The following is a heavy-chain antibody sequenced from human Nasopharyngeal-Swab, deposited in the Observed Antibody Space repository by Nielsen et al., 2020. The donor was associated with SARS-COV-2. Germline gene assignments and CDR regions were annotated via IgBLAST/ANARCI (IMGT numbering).Heavy chain of an antibody. D-gene: IGHD3-9*01. J-gene: IGHJ4*02. CDR3: ARYGGIQILTGYFDY. CDR2: ISSSGSTI. Sequence: GESLKISCAASGFTFSDYYMSWIRQAPGKELEWVSYISSSGSTIYYADSVKGRFTISRDNAKNSLYLQMNSLRAEDTAVYYCARYGGIQILTGYFDYWGPGTLVTVSS. V-gene: IGHV3-11*04. CDR1: GFTFSDYY.